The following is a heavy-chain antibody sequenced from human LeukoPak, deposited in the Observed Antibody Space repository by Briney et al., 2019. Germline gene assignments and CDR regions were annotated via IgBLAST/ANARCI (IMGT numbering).Heavy chain of an antibody. CDR3: AKDAPVATITVGVVNAFDI. CDR1: GFTFSSYA. J-gene: IGHJ3*02. D-gene: IGHD5-12*01. Sequence: GGSLRLSCAASGFTFSSYAMSWVRQAPGKGLEWVSAISGSGGSTYYADSVEGRFTTSRDNSKNTLYLQMNSLRAEDTAVYYCAKDAPVATITVGVVNAFDIWGQGTMVTVSS. CDR2: ISGSGGST. V-gene: IGHV3-23*01.